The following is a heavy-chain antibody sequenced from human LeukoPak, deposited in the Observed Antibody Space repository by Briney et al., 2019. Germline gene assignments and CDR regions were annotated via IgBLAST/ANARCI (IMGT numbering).Heavy chain of an antibody. CDR1: GGSISSYY. CDR3: ARAYYYGLGNLWFDP. Sequence: SETLSLTCTVSGGSISSYYWSWIRQPPGKGLEWIGYIYYSGSTNYNPSLKSRVTTSVDTSKNQFSLKLSSVTAADTAVYYCARAYYYGLGNLWFDPWGQGTLVTVSS. CDR2: IYYSGST. V-gene: IGHV4-59*08. D-gene: IGHD3-10*01. J-gene: IGHJ5*02.